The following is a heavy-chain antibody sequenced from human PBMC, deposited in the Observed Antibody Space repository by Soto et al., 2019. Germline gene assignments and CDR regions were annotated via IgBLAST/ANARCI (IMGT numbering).Heavy chain of an antibody. V-gene: IGHV4-31*03. J-gene: IGHJ5*02. D-gene: IGHD3-3*01. CDR3: ARELLAGDFWSGYYLGSRNGWFDP. Sequence: SETLSLTCTVSGGSISSGGYYWSWIRQHPGKGLEWIGYIYYSGSTYYNPSLKSRVTISVDTSKNQFSLKLSSVTAADTAVYYCARELLAGDFWSGYYLGSRNGWFDPWGQGTLVTVSS. CDR1: GGSISSGGYY. CDR2: IYYSGST.